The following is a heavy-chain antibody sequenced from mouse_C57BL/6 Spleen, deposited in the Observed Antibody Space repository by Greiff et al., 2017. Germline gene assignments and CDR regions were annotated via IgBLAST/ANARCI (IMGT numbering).Heavy chain of an antibody. J-gene: IGHJ2*01. V-gene: IGHV1-80*01. Sequence: VKLQQSGAELVKPGASVKISCKASGYAFSSYWMNWVKQRPGKGLEWIGQIYPGDGDTNYNGKFKGKATLTADKSSSTAYMQLSSLTSEDAAVYFCARSRGSYFDYWGQGTTLTVAS. CDR2: IYPGDGDT. CDR1: GYAFSSYW. CDR3: ARSRGSYFDY.